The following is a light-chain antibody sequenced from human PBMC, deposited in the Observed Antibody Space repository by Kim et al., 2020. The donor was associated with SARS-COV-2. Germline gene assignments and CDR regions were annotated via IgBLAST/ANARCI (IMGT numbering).Light chain of an antibody. CDR3: QQYNRWPPYI. CDR1: QNVSTS. V-gene: IGKV3-15*01. Sequence: VSPGEGAPLSCRASQNVSTSLAWYQQKPGQAPRLLIFGASIRATGIPARFGGTGSGTEFTLTISSLQSEDFAVYYCQQYNRWPPYIFGQGTKLEI. J-gene: IGKJ2*01. CDR2: GAS.